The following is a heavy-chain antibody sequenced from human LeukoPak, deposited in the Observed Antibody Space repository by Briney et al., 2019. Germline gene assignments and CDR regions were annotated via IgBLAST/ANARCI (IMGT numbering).Heavy chain of an antibody. D-gene: IGHD6-19*01. Sequence: GGSLRLSCAASGFSISTHGMHWVRQAPGKGLEGVAFIQYDGSNKYYADSVKGRFTISRDNSKNTLYLQMHSLTLEDTAVFYCGKADVAGINYLINFGDWGQGILVTVSS. CDR2: IQYDGSNK. V-gene: IGHV3-30*02. CDR1: GFSISTHG. CDR3: GKADVAGINYLINFGD. J-gene: IGHJ4*02.